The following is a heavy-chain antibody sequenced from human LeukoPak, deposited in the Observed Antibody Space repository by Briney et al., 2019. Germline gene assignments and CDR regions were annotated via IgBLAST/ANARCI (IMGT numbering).Heavy chain of an antibody. CDR3: ARDLYYYGSGCCMDV. J-gene: IGHJ6*02. V-gene: IGHV1-18*01. CDR2: ISAYNGNT. CDR1: GYTFTSYG. D-gene: IGHD3-10*01. Sequence: GASVKVSCKASGYTFTSYGISWVRQAPGQGLEWMGWISAYNGNTNYAQKLQGRVTMTTDTSTSTAYMELRSLRSDDTAVYYCARDLYYYGSGCCMDVWGQGTTVTVSS.